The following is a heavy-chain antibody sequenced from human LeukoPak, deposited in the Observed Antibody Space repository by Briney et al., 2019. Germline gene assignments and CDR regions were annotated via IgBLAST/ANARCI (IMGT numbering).Heavy chain of an antibody. CDR1: GYSFTAYY. CDR2: INPYSGDT. Sequence: ASVKVSCKASGYSFTAYYMHWVRQDPGQGLEWMGWINPYSGDTNFAQNFQDRVTMTRDTSISTAYMDLSRLRSDDTAVYYCAKDVGAYPPGAHHYWGQGTLVTVSS. J-gene: IGHJ4*02. D-gene: IGHD3-10*01. V-gene: IGHV1-2*02. CDR3: AKDVGAYPPGAHHY.